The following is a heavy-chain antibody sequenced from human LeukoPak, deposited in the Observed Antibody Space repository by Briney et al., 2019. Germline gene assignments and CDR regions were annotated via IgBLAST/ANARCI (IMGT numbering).Heavy chain of an antibody. D-gene: IGHD5-12*01. V-gene: IGHV1-8*01. Sequence: GASVKVSCNASGYTFTSYDINWVRQATGQGLEWMGWMNPNSGNTGYAQKFQGRGSMTRNTSISTAYMELRRLRSEDTAVYYCARGWLRSDFDYWGQGTLVTVSS. J-gene: IGHJ4*02. CDR1: GYTFTSYD. CDR3: ARGWLRSDFDY. CDR2: MNPNSGNT.